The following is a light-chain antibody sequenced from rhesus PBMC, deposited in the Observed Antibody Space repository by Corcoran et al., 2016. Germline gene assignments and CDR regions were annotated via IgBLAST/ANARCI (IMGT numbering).Light chain of an antibody. CDR1: QGISRY. V-gene: IGKV1-25*01. Sequence: MTQSLSSLSASVGDTVTITCRASQGISRYLAWYQQKPGKAPKLLIYQASTLQSGVPSRFSGSGSGTDFTLTISSLQSEDFATYYCQQHNSYPFTFGPGTKLDIK. J-gene: IGKJ3*01. CDR3: QQHNSYPFT. CDR2: QAS.